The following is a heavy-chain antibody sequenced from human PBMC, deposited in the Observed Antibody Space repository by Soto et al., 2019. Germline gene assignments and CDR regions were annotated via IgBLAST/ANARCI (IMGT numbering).Heavy chain of an antibody. CDR1: GFTVSSNY. D-gene: IGHD2-8*01. J-gene: IGHJ6*02. CDR2: IYSGGST. CDR3: ARDREYCTNGVCSYGMDV. V-gene: IGHV3-53*02. Sequence: EVQLVETGGGLIQPGGSLRLSCAASGFTVSSNYMSWVRQAPGKGLEWVSVIYSGGSTYYADSVKGRFTISRDNSKNTLYLQMNSLRAEDTAVYYCARDREYCTNGVCSYGMDVWGQGTTVTVSS.